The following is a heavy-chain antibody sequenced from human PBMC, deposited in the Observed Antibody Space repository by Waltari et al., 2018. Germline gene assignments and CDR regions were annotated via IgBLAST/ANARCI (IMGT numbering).Heavy chain of an antibody. D-gene: IGHD1-26*01. CDR1: GGTFSSYA. V-gene: IGHV1-69*10. Sequence: QVQLVQSGAEVKKPGSSVKVSCKASGGTFSSYAISWVRQAPGHGLEWMGGITPFLGKANSEQKAQGRVTINEDKSTGTAYMELSSLRSEDTAGYYWARGGSPPPPLLYYYYMDVWGKGTTVTVSS. J-gene: IGHJ6*03. CDR2: ITPFLGKA. CDR3: ARGGSPPPPLLYYYYMDV.